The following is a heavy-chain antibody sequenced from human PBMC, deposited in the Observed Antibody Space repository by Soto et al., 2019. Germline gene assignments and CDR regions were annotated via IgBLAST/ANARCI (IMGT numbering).Heavy chain of an antibody. CDR2: IYPGDSDT. CDR3: ARPVTTPSYYYYGMDV. J-gene: IGHJ6*02. CDR1: GYSFTSYW. V-gene: IGHV5-51*01. D-gene: IGHD4-17*01. Sequence: ESLKISCKGSGYSFTSYWIGWVRQMPGKGLEWMGIIYPGDSDTRYSPSFQGQVTISADKSISTAYLQWSSLKASDTAMYYCARPVTTPSYYYYGMDVWGQGTTVTVSS.